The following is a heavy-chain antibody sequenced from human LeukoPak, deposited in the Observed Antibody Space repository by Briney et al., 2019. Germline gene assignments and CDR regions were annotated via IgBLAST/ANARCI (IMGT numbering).Heavy chain of an antibody. Sequence: PSETLSLTCTVPGGSLSSYYWSWIRQPPGKDLEWIGYIYYSGGTYYNPSLKSRVTISVDTSKNQFSLKLSSVTAADTAVYYCARVSLDYYDSSGPGGFQHWGQGTLVTVSS. V-gene: IGHV4-30-4*01. CDR1: GGSLSSYY. CDR3: ARVSLDYYDSSGPGGFQH. CDR2: IYYSGGT. J-gene: IGHJ1*01. D-gene: IGHD3-22*01.